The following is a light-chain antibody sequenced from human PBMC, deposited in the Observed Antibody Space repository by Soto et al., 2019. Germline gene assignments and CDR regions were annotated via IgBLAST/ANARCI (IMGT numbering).Light chain of an antibody. CDR2: EVS. J-gene: IGLJ1*01. CDR1: SSDVGSYKF. CDR3: CSYAGSYTYV. Sequence: QSVLTQPASVSGSPGQSITISCTGTSSDVGSYKFVSWYQQHPGKAPKLMIYEVSKRPSGVSNGFSGSKSGNTASLTISGLQAEDEADYYCCSYAGSYTYVFGTGTKATVL. V-gene: IGLV2-23*02.